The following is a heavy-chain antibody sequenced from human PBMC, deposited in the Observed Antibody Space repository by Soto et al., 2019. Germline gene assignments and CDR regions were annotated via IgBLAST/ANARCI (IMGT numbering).Heavy chain of an antibody. CDR1: GFTFSSYA. J-gene: IGHJ4*02. V-gene: IGHV3-23*01. Sequence: GGSLRLSCAASGFTFSSYAMMWVRQAPGKGLEWVSLIGESGTPTYYADSVKGRFTISRDNSKNTLFLQMNSLRAEDTAVYYCAKATGTPLDYFDYWGPGTLVTVSS. CDR3: AKATGTPLDYFDY. D-gene: IGHD1-1*01. CDR2: IGESGTPT.